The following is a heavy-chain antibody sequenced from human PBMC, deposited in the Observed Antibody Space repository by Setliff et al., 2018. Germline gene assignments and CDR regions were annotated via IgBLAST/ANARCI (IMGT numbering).Heavy chain of an antibody. CDR1: GGTFSSSG. J-gene: IGHJ5*01. D-gene: IGHD3-16*01. CDR2: FIPILGAT. Sequence: SVKVSCKSSGGTFSSSGITWVRQAPGQGLQWLGRFIPILGATNYAQNFQGRVTITADESTSTGYMELRSLRSDDTAVYYCARGLRSPYWHLDSWGQGTQVTVS. V-gene: IGHV1-69*13. CDR3: ARGLRSPYWHLDS.